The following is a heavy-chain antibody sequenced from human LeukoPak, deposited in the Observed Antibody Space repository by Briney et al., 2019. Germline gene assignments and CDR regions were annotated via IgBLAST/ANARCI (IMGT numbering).Heavy chain of an antibody. V-gene: IGHV1-18*01. CDR3: AGFRAGVGEPYGDY. CDR1: GYTFTTYG. J-gene: IGHJ4*02. D-gene: IGHD3-10*01. CDR2: ISAYNGNT. Sequence: VASVKVSCKASGYTFTTYGISWVRQAPGQGLEWMGWISAYNGNTNYAQKLQGRVTMTTDTSTSTASMELRSLRSDDTAIYYCAGFRAGVGEPYGDYWGQGTLVTVSS.